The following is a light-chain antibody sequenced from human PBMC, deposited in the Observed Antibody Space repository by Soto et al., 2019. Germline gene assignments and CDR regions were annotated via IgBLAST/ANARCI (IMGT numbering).Light chain of an antibody. V-gene: IGLV2-11*01. Sequence: QSALTQPRSVSGSPGQSVTISCSGTSSDVGGYNYVSWYQQHPGKAPKVMIYDVSERPSGVPDRCSGSKSGNTASLTSSGLQAEDEADYYCCAYAGSPRYVLGTGTKLTVL. CDR3: CAYAGSPRYV. CDR1: SSDVGGYNY. CDR2: DVS. J-gene: IGLJ1*01.